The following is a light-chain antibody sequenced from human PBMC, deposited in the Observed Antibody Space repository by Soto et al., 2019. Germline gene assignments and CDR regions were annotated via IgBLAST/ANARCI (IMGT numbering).Light chain of an antibody. CDR3: QQLNSYPP. J-gene: IGKJ5*01. CDR2: AAS. CDR1: QGISSY. Sequence: IQLTQSPSSLSASVGARVPITCRASQGISSYLAWYQQKPGKAPKLLIYAASTLQSGVPSRFSGSGSGTDFTLTISSLQPEDFATYYCQQLNSYPPFGQGTRLEIK. V-gene: IGKV1-9*01.